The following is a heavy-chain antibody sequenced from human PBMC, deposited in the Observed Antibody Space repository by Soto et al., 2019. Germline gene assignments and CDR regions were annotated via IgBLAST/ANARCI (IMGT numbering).Heavy chain of an antibody. Sequence: EVLLVESGGGLVQPGGSLRLSCAASGSTFSNSWMHWVRQAPGKGLVWVSRINRDGTTTNYADSVKGRFTISRDNAKNMLYLQMNSLRAEDTAVYYCTRVRDMTTTDFSYWGQGTLVSVFS. V-gene: IGHV3-74*01. D-gene: IGHD4-4*01. CDR2: INRDGTTT. CDR3: TRVRDMTTTDFSY. CDR1: GSTFSNSW. J-gene: IGHJ4*02.